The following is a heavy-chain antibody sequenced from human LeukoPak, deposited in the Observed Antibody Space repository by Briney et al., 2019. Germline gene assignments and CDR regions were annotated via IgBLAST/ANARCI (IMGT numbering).Heavy chain of an antibody. V-gene: IGHV3-33*01. D-gene: IGHD6-13*01. J-gene: IGHJ4*02. CDR3: ARSPRSAAGHFDY. CDR2: IWYDGSNK. Sequence: GGSLRLSCAASGFTFNSYGMHWVRQAPGKGLEWVAVIWYDGSNKYYADSVKGRFTISRDNSKNTLYLQMNSLRAEDTAVYYCARSPRSAAGHFDYWGQGTLVTVSS. CDR1: GFTFNSYG.